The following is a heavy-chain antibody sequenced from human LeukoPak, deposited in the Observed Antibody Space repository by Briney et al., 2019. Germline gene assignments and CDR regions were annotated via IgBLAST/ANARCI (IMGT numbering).Heavy chain of an antibody. D-gene: IGHD5-18*01. V-gene: IGHV3-74*01. J-gene: IGHJ4*02. CDR3: ARAPLYSPVDY. CDR2: VNTDGNTA. CDR1: GFTFSRYW. Sequence: GGSLRLSCAVSGFTFSRYWMHWVRQAPGKGLMWVSRVNTDGNTANYADSVKGRFTVSRDNAKNTLYLQMNSLRAEDTAVYFCARAPLYSPVDYWGQGTLVTVSS.